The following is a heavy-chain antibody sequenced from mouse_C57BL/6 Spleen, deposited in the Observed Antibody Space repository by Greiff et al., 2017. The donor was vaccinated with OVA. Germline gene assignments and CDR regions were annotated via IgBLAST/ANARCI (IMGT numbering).Heavy chain of an antibody. D-gene: IGHD4-1*01. CDR2: IYPYNGVS. V-gene: IGHV1-31*01. CDR1: GYSFTGYY. CDR3: ARTGITGTWYFDV. J-gene: IGHJ1*03. Sequence: DVKLQESGPELVKPGASVKISCKASGYSFTGYYMHWVKQSHGNILDWIGYIYPYNGVSSYNQKFKGKATLTVDKSSSTAYMELRSLTTEDSAVYYCARTGITGTWYFDVWGTGTTVTVSS.